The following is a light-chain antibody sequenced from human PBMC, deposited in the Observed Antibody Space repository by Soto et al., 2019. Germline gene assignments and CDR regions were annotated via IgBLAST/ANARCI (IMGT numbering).Light chain of an antibody. CDR2: DAS. Sequence: EIVMTQSPATLSVSPGERATLSCRASPSVSSYLAWYQQKPGLPPRLLIYDASTRATGIPDRFSGSGSGTDFTLTISSLPSADFAVYYCQQYSNWPPLYTFGRGTKLEIK. J-gene: IGKJ2*01. CDR1: PSVSSY. V-gene: IGKV3-15*01. CDR3: QQYSNWPPLYT.